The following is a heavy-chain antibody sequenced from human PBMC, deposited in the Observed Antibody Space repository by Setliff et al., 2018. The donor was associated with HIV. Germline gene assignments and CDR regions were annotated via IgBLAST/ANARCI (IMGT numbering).Heavy chain of an antibody. Sequence: GESLKISCKGSGYSFTSYWIGWVRQMPGKGLEWMGIIYPGDSDTRYSPSFQGQVTISADKSITTAYLQWSSLKASDTAIYYCARRRLAYDSWSYRGNWFFDLWGRGTLVTVSS. CDR3: ARRRLAYDSWSYRGNWFFDL. CDR2: IYPGDSDT. V-gene: IGHV5-51*01. CDR1: GYSFTSYW. J-gene: IGHJ2*01. D-gene: IGHD3-10*01.